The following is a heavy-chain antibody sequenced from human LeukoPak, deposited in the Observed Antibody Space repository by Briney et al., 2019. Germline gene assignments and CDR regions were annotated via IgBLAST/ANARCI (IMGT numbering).Heavy chain of an antibody. CDR3: ARDWGAPHTLNFDS. D-gene: IGHD1-26*01. J-gene: IGHJ4*02. V-gene: IGHV4-4*07. Sequence: PSETLSLTCTVSGGSISSYYWSWIRQPAGKGLEWIGRIYTSGSTNYNPSLKSRVTMSVDTSKNQFSLKLSSVTAADTAVYYCARDWGAPHTLNFDSWGQGTLVTVSS. CDR1: GGSISSYY. CDR2: IYTSGST.